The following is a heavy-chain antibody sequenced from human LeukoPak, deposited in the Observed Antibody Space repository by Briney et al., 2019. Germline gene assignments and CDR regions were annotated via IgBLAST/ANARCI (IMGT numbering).Heavy chain of an antibody. V-gene: IGHV3-21*01. CDR2: ISSSSSYI. J-gene: IGHJ4*02. D-gene: IGHD2-15*01. CDR3: VCGGRNDY. CDR1: GFTFSSYS. Sequence: PGGSLRLSCAASGFTFSSYSMNWVRQAPGKGLEWVSSISSSSSYIHYADSVKGRFTISRDNAKNSLYLQMNSLRAEDTAVYYCVCGGRNDYWGQGTLVTVSS.